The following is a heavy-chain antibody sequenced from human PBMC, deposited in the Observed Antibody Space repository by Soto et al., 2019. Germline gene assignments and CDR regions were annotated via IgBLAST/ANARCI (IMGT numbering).Heavy chain of an antibody. Sequence: PGESLKISCKGSGYSFTSYWIGWVRQMPGKGLEWMGIIYPGDSDTRYSPSFQDQVTISADKSISTAYLQWSSLKASDTAMYYCARHWQYCTSTGCFYGMDVWGQGTTVTVSS. J-gene: IGHJ6*02. CDR1: GYSFTSYW. V-gene: IGHV5-51*01. D-gene: IGHD2-2*01. CDR2: IYPGDSDT. CDR3: ARHWQYCTSTGCFYGMDV.